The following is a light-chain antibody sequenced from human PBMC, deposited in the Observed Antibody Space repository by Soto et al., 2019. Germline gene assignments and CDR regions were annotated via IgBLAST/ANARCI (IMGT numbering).Light chain of an antibody. Sequence: DIQMTQSPSSLSASVGDRVTITCRASQSISSYLNWYQQKPGKAPKLLIFAASSLQSGVPSRFSGSGSGIDFTLSISSYQPDDFATYDYKQSYSTPLPFVRGNKVEIK. CDR3: KQSYSTPLP. CDR2: AAS. CDR1: QSISSY. J-gene: IGKJ4*01. V-gene: IGKV1-39*01.